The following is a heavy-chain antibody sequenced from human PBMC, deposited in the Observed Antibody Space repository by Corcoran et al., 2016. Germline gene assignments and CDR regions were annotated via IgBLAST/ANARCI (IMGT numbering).Heavy chain of an antibody. V-gene: IGHV3-21*01. CDR1: GFTFNNDS. CDR2: ISDSSNYI. J-gene: IGHJ3*02. CDR3: VRRYCSSSNCYAFDI. Sequence: EVQLVESGGGLVKPGGSLRLSCAASGFTFNNDSMNWVRQAPGKGLEWVSSISDSSNYIYYADSVKGRFTISRDNAKNSLYLQMNSLRAEDTAVYYCVRRYCSSSNCYAFDIWGQGTMVTVSS. D-gene: IGHD2-2*01.